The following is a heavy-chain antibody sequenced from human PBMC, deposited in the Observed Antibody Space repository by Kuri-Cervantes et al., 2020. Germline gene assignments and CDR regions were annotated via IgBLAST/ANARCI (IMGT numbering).Heavy chain of an antibody. J-gene: IGHJ6*03. Sequence: ASVKVSCKASGGTFSSYAISWVRQAPGQGLEWTGWISVFNGNTNYAQKLQGRVTMTTDTSTTTTYMELRSLTSDDTAVYYCARDLGAYCSCGSCYRRRYYYYMDVWCKGTTVTVSS. CDR1: GGTFSSYA. D-gene: IGHD2-15*01. CDR2: ISVFNGNT. CDR3: ARDLGAYCSCGSCYRRRYYYYMDV. V-gene: IGHV1-18*01.